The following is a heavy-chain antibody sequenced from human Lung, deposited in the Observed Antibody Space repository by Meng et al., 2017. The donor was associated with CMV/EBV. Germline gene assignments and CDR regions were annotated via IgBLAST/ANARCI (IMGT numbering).Heavy chain of an antibody. Sequence: TCAVYGGSFSCYYWSWNRQPPGKGLEWNGEINHSGSTNYNPSLKSRVTISVDTSKNQFSLKLSSVTAADTAVYYCAGGGIAARTFDYWGQGTLVTVSS. J-gene: IGHJ4*02. V-gene: IGHV4-34*01. D-gene: IGHD6-6*01. CDR2: INHSGST. CDR1: GGSFSCYY. CDR3: AGGGIAARTFDY.